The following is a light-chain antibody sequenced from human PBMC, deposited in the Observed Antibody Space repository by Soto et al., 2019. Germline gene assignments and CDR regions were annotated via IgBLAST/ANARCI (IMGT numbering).Light chain of an antibody. CDR1: SSNIGAGYD. J-gene: IGLJ1*01. CDR3: QSYDSSLSGSYV. V-gene: IGLV1-40*01. CDR2: SNN. Sequence: QSVLTQPPSVSGAPGQRVTISCTGSSSNIGAGYDVHWYQRIPGTAPKVLIYSNNNRPSGVPDRFSGSKSGTSASLAITGLQAEDEADYYCQSYDSSLSGSYVFGTGTKVTVL.